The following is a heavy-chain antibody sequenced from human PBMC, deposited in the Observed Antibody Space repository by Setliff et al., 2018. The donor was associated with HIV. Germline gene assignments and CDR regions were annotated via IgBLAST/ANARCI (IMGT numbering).Heavy chain of an antibody. V-gene: IGHV4-59*01. CDR3: ARGDGTKYYYYYYMDV. D-gene: IGHD1-7*01. J-gene: IGHJ6*03. CDR1: RGSIKYYF. Sequence: SETLSLTCTVSRGSIKYYFWSWIRQPPGKGLECIGHISYSGTTNYNPSLESRVSISVDTSKNQFSLKLSSVTAADTAVYYCARGDGTKYYYYYYMDVWGKGTTVTVSS. CDR2: ISYSGTT.